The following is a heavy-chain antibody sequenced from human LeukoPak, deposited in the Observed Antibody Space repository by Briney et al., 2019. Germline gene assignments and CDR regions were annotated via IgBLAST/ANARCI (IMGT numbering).Heavy chain of an antibody. D-gene: IGHD1-1*01. J-gene: IGHJ3*02. Sequence: SSETLSLTCTVSGDSISNYYWSWIRQPAGKGLEWIGRIYTSGSTNYNPSLKSRVTMSVDTSKNQFSLKLSSVTAADTAVYYCARGVQLQPYDAFDIWGQGTMVTVSS. CDR2: IYTSGST. CDR3: ARGVQLQPYDAFDI. V-gene: IGHV4-4*07. CDR1: GDSISNYY.